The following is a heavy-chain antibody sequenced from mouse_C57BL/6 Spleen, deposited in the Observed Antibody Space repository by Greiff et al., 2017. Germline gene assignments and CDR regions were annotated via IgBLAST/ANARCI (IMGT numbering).Heavy chain of an antibody. CDR2: IYPGSGST. D-gene: IGHD1-1*01. CDR1: GYTFTSYW. J-gene: IGHJ1*03. Sequence: QVQLQQPGAELVKPGASVKMSCKASGYTFTSYWITWVKQRPGQGLEWIGDIYPGSGSTNYNDKFKSKATLTVDTSSSTAYMQLSSLTSEDSAVYYCALYYYGSSHWYFDVWGTGTTVTVSS. V-gene: IGHV1-55*01. CDR3: ALYYYGSSHWYFDV.